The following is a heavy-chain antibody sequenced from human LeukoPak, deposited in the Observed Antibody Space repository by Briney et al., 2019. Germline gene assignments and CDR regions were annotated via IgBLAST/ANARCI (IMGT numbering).Heavy chain of an antibody. CDR2: ISYSGNA. CDR1: GGSISRHF. Sequence: SETLSLTCTVSGGSISRHFWSWVRQPPGKGLEWIGYISYSGNADYNPSLKSRVTISVDTSKNQFSLKLSSVTAADTAVYYCARDTFYYDSGGYDDAFDIWGPGTTVTVSS. J-gene: IGHJ3*02. V-gene: IGHV4-59*11. D-gene: IGHD3-22*01. CDR3: ARDTFYYDSGGYDDAFDI.